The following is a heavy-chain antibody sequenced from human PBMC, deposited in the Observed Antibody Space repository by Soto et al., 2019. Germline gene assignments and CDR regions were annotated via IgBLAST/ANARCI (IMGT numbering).Heavy chain of an antibody. CDR3: ARGYSSGWYLY. D-gene: IGHD6-19*01. CDR2: IYSGGST. CDR1: GFTVSSNY. V-gene: IGHV3-66*01. Sequence: GGSLRLSCAASGFTVSSNYMSWVRQAPGKGLEWVSVIYSGGSTYYADSVKGRFTISRDNSKNSLYLQMNSLRDEDTAVYYCARGYSSGWYLYWGQGTLGTVSS. J-gene: IGHJ4*02.